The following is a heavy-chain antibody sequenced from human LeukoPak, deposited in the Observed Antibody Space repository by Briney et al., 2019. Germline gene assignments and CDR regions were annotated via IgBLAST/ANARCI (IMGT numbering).Heavy chain of an antibody. J-gene: IGHJ4*02. CDR2: ISYDGSNE. V-gene: IGHV3-30-3*01. D-gene: IGHD3-3*01. CDR3: ARVRGVLRFLEPPGY. CDR1: GFTFSSYA. Sequence: GRSLRLSCAASGFTFSSYAMHWVRQAPGKGLEWVAVISYDGSNEYYADSVKGRFTISRDNSKNTLYLQMNSLRAEDTAVYYCARVRGVLRFLEPPGYWGQGTLVTVSS.